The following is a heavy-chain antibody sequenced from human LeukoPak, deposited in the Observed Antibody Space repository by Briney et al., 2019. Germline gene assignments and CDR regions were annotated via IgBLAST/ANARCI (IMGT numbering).Heavy chain of an antibody. J-gene: IGHJ4*02. V-gene: IGHV1-2*06. D-gene: IGHD3-9*01. Sequence: ASVKVSRKASGYSFTGYYIHWVRQAPGQGLEWMGRINPKSGGTNYAQKFQGRVTMTRDTSISTAYMELSRLGSDDTAVYYCARGDYDILTGYPNSYFNYWGQGTLVTVSS. CDR3: ARGDYDILTGYPNSYFNY. CDR1: GYSFTGYY. CDR2: INPKSGGT.